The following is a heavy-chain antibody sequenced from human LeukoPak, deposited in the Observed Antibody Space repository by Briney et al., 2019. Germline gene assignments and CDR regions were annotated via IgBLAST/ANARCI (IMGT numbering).Heavy chain of an antibody. CDR2: INPNSGGT. D-gene: IGHD3-10*01. J-gene: IGHJ4*02. CDR1: GYTFTGYY. V-gene: IGHV1-2*02. CDR3: ARDLMYYYGSGSYYNY. Sequence: ASVKVSCKASGYTFTGYYMHWVRQAPGQGLEWMGWINPNSGGTNYAQKLQGRVTMTTDTSTSTAYKELRSLRSDDTAVYYCARDLMYYYGSGSYYNYWGQGTLVTVSS.